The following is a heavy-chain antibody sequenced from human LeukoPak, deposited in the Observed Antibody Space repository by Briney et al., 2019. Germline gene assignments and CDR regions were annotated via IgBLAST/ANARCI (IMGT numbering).Heavy chain of an antibody. Sequence: SVKVSCTASGGTFSSYAISWVRQAPGQGLEWMGRIIPILGIANYAQKFQGRVTITADKSTSTAYMELSSLRSEDTAVYYCATLGLQSDYYYYGMDVWGQGTTVTVSS. V-gene: IGHV1-69*04. J-gene: IGHJ6*02. D-gene: IGHD4-11*01. CDR3: ATLGLQSDYYYYGMDV. CDR1: GGTFSSYA. CDR2: IIPILGIA.